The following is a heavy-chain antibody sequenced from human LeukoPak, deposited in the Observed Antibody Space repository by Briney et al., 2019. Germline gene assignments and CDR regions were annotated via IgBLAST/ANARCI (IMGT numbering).Heavy chain of an antibody. CDR1: GYTFTGYY. CDR2: INPSGGST. CDR3: ARDRIWDTAMVLGHFDY. V-gene: IGHV1-46*01. D-gene: IGHD5-18*01. Sequence: GASVKVSCKASGYTFTGYYMHWVRQAPGQGLEWMGIINPSGGSTSYAQKFQGRVTMTGDTSTSTVYMELSSLRSEDTAVYYCARDRIWDTAMVLGHFDYWGQGTLVTVSS. J-gene: IGHJ4*02.